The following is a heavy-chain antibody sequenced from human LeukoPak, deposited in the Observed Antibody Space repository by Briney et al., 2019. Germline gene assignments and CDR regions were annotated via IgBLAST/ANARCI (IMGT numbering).Heavy chain of an antibody. J-gene: IGHJ4*02. CDR3: ARDRGNYYDSSGYYYYFDY. D-gene: IGHD3-22*01. CDR2: ISSSSSTI. V-gene: IGHV3-48*04. Sequence: GGSLRLSCAASGFTFSSYSMNWVRQAPGKGLEWVSYISSSSSTIYYADSVKGRFTISRDNAKNSLYLQMNSMRAEDTAVYYCARDRGNYYDSSGYYYYFDYWGQGTLVTVSS. CDR1: GFTFSSYS.